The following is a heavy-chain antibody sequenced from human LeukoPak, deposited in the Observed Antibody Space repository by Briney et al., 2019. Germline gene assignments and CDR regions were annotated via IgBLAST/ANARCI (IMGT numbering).Heavy chain of an antibody. J-gene: IGHJ4*02. CDR3: AKHGFGVFEGY. D-gene: IGHD3-10*01. Sequence: GGSLRLSCAASGFTFSSYGMSWVRQAPGKGLEWVSAIETGGASTYYADSVKGRFSISRDNSKNTLYLQMNSLRAEDTAVYYCAKHGFGVFEGYWGQGTLVTVSS. V-gene: IGHV3-23*05. CDR2: IETGGAST. CDR1: GFTFSSYG.